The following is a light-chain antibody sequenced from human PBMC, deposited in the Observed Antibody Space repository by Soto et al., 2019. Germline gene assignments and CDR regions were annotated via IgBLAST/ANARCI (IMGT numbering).Light chain of an antibody. CDR3: QLYGISPQ. Sequence: ILLTQSPGTLSLSPGERATLSCKTSQTSGSNFLAWYQHKPGHAPSLLIYASSNRATGIPDRLSGSASGPYFTLTINRLEPEDFAVYYCQLYGISPQFGQGTRLEIK. CDR2: ASS. J-gene: IGKJ5*01. CDR1: QTSGSNF. V-gene: IGKV3-20*01.